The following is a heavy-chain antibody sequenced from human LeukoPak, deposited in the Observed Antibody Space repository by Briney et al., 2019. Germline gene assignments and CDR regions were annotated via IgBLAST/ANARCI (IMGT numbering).Heavy chain of an antibody. CDR1: GYTFTRYG. CDR3: ATCMVGEPWWFDP. D-gene: IGHD2-15*01. J-gene: IGHJ5*02. Sequence: ASVKVSCKASGYTFTRYGISWVRQAPGQGLEWMGWISAYNGNTNYAQKLQGRVTMTTDTSTSTAYMELRSLRSDDTAVYYCATCMVGEPWWFDPWGQGTLVTVSS. V-gene: IGHV1-18*01. CDR2: ISAYNGNT.